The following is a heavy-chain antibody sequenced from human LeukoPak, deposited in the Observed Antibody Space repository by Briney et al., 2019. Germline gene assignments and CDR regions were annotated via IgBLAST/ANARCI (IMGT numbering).Heavy chain of an antibody. CDR3: ARVYGSGSYPPYYFDY. CDR2: ISSSSSYI. CDR1: GFTFSSYS. Sequence: GGSLRLSCAASGFTFSSYSMNWVRQAPGKGLEWVSSISSSSSYIYYADSVKGRFTISRDNAKNSLYLQMNSLRAEDTAVYYCARVYGSGSYPPYYFDYWGQGTLVTVSS. D-gene: IGHD3-10*01. V-gene: IGHV3-21*01. J-gene: IGHJ4*02.